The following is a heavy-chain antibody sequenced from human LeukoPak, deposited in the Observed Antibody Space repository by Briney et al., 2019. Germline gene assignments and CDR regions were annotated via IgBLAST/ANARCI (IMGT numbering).Heavy chain of an antibody. V-gene: IGHV3-7*01. CDR2: IKQDGSAK. CDR1: GFTFSSYW. Sequence: GGSLRLSCAASGFTFSSYWVNWVRQAPGKGLEWVANIKQDGSAKYYVDSVKVRFTISRDNAKNSLYLQMNTLRAEDTAVYYCARDLAGPPQEAFDIWGLGTMVTVS. J-gene: IGHJ3*02. CDR3: ARDLAGPPQEAFDI.